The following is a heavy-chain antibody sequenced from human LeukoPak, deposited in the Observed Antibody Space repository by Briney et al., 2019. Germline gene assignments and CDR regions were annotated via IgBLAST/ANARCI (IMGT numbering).Heavy chain of an antibody. D-gene: IGHD4-17*01. V-gene: IGHV3-23*01. CDR2: LSIGGVNT. J-gene: IGHJ4*02. CDR3: AKDDGDYAKGYYFDY. CDR1: GFTFSSYW. Sequence: PGGSLRLSCAASGFTFSSYWMSWVRQAPGKGLEWVSALSIGGVNTYYADSVKGRFTISRDNSKNTLYLQMNSLRAEDTAVYYCAKDDGDYAKGYYFDYWGQGTLVTVSS.